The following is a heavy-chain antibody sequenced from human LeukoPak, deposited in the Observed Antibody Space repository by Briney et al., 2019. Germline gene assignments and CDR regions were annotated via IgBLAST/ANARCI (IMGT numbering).Heavy chain of an antibody. CDR3: ARVPQYDSLTGYLRVIDY. J-gene: IGHJ4*02. D-gene: IGHD3-9*01. CDR2: INHSGST. CDR1: GGSFSGYY. V-gene: IGHV4-34*01. Sequence: SETLSLTCAVYGGSFSGYYWSWIRQPPGKGLEWIGEINHSGSTNYNPSLKSRVTISVDTSKNQFSLKLSSVTAADTAVYYCARVPQYDSLTGYLRVIDYWGQGTLVTVSS.